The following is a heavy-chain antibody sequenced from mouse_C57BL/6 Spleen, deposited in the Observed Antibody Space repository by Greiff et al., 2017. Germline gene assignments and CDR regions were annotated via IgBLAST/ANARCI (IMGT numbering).Heavy chain of an antibody. V-gene: IGHV1-62-2*01. CDR2: FYPGSGSI. Sequence: QVQLKESGAELVKPGASVKLSCKASGYTFTEYTIHWVKQRSGQGLEWIGWFYPGSGSIKYNEKFKDKATLTADKSSSKVYMELSRLTSEDSAVYFCARHEDRGVVATGSMDYWGQGTSVPVSS. D-gene: IGHD1-1*01. CDR3: ARHEDRGVVATGSMDY. CDR1: GYTFTEYT. J-gene: IGHJ4*01.